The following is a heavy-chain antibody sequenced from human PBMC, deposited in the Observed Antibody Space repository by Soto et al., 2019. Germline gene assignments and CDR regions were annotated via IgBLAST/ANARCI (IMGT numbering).Heavy chain of an antibody. CDR1: GFTFSNYG. CDR2: ISFDGMSK. Sequence: QVQLVESGGGVVQPGRSLKLSCAASGFTFSNYGLHWVRQAPGKGLEWVAMISFDGMSKYYADSVKGRFTISRESSKNTLYLHMNSLRVEDTAVYFCARDRQQWLVNGMDVWGQGTTVTVSS. V-gene: IGHV3-30*03. J-gene: IGHJ6*02. D-gene: IGHD6-19*01. CDR3: ARDRQQWLVNGMDV.